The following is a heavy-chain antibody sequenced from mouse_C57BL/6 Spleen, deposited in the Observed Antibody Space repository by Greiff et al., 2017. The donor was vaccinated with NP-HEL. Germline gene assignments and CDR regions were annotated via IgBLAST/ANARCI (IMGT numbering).Heavy chain of an antibody. J-gene: IGHJ1*03. CDR3: ARDNDYGSPNWYFDV. CDR2: ISDGGSYT. Sequence: EVKLVESGGGLVKPGGSLKLSCAASGFTFSSYAMSWVRQTPEKRLEWVATISDGGSYTYYPDNVKGRFTISRDNAKNNLYLQMSHLKSEDTAMYYCARDNDYGSPNWYFDVWGTGTTFTVSS. D-gene: IGHD1-1*01. CDR1: GFTFSSYA. V-gene: IGHV5-4*01.